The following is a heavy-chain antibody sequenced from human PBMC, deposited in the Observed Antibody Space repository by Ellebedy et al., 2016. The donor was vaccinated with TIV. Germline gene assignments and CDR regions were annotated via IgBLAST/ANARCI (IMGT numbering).Heavy chain of an antibody. CDR3: VAFDI. CDR1: GGTFSSYA. V-gene: IGHV1-8*02. Sequence: ASVKVSCXASGGTFSSYAISWVRQAPGQGLEWMGWMNPNSGNTGYAQKFQGRVTMTRNTSISTAYMELSSLRSEDTAVYYCVAFDIWGQGTMVTVSS. CDR2: MNPNSGNT. J-gene: IGHJ3*02.